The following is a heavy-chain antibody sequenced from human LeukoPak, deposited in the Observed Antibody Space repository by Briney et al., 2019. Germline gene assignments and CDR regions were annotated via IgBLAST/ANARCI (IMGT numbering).Heavy chain of an antibody. V-gene: IGHV1-46*01. Sequence: ASVKVSCKASGYTFTSYYMHWVRQAPGQGLEWMGIINPSGGSTSYAQKFQGRVTMTRDTSTSTVYMELSSLRPEDTAVYYCARSGDYYDSSGYSLYYFDYWGQGTLVTVSS. D-gene: IGHD3-22*01. CDR3: ARSGDYYDSSGYSLYYFDY. CDR2: INPSGGST. J-gene: IGHJ4*02. CDR1: GYTFTSYY.